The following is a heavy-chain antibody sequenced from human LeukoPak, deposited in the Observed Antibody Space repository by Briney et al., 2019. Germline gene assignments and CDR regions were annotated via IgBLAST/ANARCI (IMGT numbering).Heavy chain of an antibody. V-gene: IGHV4-39*07. Sequence: SETLSLTCTVPGGSISSSIHYWGCVRQSPRKGLECIGTIHYSGNTYYNPSLRSRLTISLDTSNHQFSLKLSSVTAADTAVYYCATYTEDYSGPAFAPWGQGTLVIVSS. CDR1: GGSISSSIHY. CDR2: IHYSGNT. J-gene: IGHJ5*02. D-gene: IGHD3-16*01. CDR3: ATYTEDYSGPAFAP.